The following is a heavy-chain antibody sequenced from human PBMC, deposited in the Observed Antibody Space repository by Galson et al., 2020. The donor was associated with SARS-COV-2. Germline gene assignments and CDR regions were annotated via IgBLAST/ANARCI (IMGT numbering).Heavy chain of an antibody. CDR2: ISASGDVT. J-gene: IGHJ4*01. D-gene: IGHD1-26*01. V-gene: IGHV3-23*01. CDR1: GFTFFSYP. Sequence: GGSLRLSCAASGFTFFSYPMSWVRQAPGKGLEYLATISASGDVTYYPDSVKGRFTISRDNSKNTLYLQVNRLRTEDTAFYYCATLSFGGTEVNGNYWGQGTLVTVSS. CDR3: ATLSFGGTEVNGNY.